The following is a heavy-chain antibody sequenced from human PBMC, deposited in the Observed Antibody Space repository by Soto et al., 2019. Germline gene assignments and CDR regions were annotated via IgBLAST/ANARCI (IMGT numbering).Heavy chain of an antibody. J-gene: IGHJ4*02. CDR3: AKDRGIASAAVDY. CDR2: ISWNSGSI. Sequence: EVPLVESGGGLVQPGRSLRLSCAASGFTFDDYAMHWVRQAPGKGLEWVSGISWNSGSIGYADSVKGRFTISRDNAKNSLYLQMNSLRAEDTALYYCAKDRGIASAAVDYWGQGTLVTVSS. D-gene: IGHD6-13*01. V-gene: IGHV3-9*01. CDR1: GFTFDDYA.